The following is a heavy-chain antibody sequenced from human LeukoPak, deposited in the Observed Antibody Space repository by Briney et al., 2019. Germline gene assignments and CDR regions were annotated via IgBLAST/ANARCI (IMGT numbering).Heavy chain of an antibody. CDR3: ARRDDSSGYHKIFDY. Sequence: SETLSLICTLSGSSISSSSYYWGWIRQPRGKGLEWIVNIYYGENTYYNPSLKSRVTISIDTSKNQFYLKLSSLTAADTAVYYCARRDDSSGYHKIFDYWGPGTLVTVSS. V-gene: IGHV4-39*01. D-gene: IGHD3-22*01. J-gene: IGHJ4*02. CDR2: IYYGENT. CDR1: GSSISSSSYY.